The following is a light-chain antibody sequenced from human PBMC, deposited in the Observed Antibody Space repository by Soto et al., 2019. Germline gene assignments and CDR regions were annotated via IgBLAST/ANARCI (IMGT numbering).Light chain of an antibody. J-gene: IGKJ1*01. CDR1: QGFRND. CDR2: AAS. CDR3: LQHNTYPRT. Sequence: DIQMTQSPSSLSASVGDRVTITCRASQGFRNDLGWYQHKPGKAPKRLIYAASSLQSGFPSRFSGSGSGTEFTLTISSLQPEDFATYYCLQHNTYPRTFGQGTKVEIK. V-gene: IGKV1-17*01.